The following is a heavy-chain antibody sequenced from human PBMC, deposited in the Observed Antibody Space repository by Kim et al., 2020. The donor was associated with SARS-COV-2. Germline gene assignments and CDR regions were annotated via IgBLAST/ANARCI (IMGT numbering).Heavy chain of an antibody. CDR1: GYSFTSYW. V-gene: IGHV5-51*01. Sequence: GESLKISCKGSGYSFTSYWIGWVRQMPGKGLEWMGIIYPGDSDTRYSPSFQGQVTISADKSISTAYLQWSSLKASDTAMYYCARLWIQLMGHGGGDAFDIWGQGTMVTVSS. CDR3: ARLWIQLMGHGGGDAFDI. D-gene: IGHD5-18*01. CDR2: IYPGDSDT. J-gene: IGHJ3*02.